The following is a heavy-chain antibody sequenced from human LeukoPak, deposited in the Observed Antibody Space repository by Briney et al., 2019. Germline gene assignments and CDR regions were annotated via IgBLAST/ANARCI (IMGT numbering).Heavy chain of an antibody. CDR3: AGLVGRYSSGLYYYYFDY. D-gene: IGHD3-22*01. CDR2: MYLSGAT. J-gene: IGHJ4*02. Sequence: SETLSLTCTVSGDSINSLDLWSWVRQPPGKGLEWIGEMYLSGATHSNPSVKSRVTISIDKSKNQFFLNLSSVTAADTAVYYCAGLVGRYSSGLYYYYFDYWGQGTLVTVSS. V-gene: IGHV4-4*02. CDR1: GDSINSLDL.